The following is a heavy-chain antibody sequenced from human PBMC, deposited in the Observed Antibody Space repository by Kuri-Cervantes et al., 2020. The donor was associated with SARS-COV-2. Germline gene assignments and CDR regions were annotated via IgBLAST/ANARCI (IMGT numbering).Heavy chain of an antibody. D-gene: IGHD2-2*01. CDR2: IIPIFGTA. J-gene: IGHJ3*02. Sequence: SVKVSCKASGGTFSSYAISWVRQAPGQGLEWMGGIIPIFGTANYAQKFQGRVTITTDESTSTAYMELSSLRSEDTAVYYCAGGGAHGDQLPYAFDIWGQGTMVTVSS. CDR1: GGTFSSYA. CDR3: AGGGAHGDQLPYAFDI. V-gene: IGHV1-69*05.